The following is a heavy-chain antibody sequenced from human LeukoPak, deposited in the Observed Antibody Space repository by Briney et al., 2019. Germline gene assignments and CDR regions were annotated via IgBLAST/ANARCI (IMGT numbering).Heavy chain of an antibody. D-gene: IGHD2-2*01. Sequence: GGSLRLSCAASGFTFSSYSMNWVRQAPGKGLEWVSYISSSSSTIYYADSVKGRFTISRDNSKNTLYLQMNSLRAEDTAVYYCAKENIIVVVPAAMPDYWGQGTLVTVSS. V-gene: IGHV3-48*01. CDR3: AKENIIVVVPAAMPDY. CDR1: GFTFSSYS. J-gene: IGHJ4*02. CDR2: ISSSSSTI.